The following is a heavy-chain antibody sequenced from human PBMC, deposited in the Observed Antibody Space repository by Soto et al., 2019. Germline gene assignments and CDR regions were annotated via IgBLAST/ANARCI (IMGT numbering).Heavy chain of an antibody. J-gene: IGHJ4*02. CDR2: ISGGGGST. CDR3: AKMNYWFDY. CDR1: GFTFSGYA. Sequence: EVQLLESGGGLGQPGGSLRLSCAASGFTFSGYAMTWVRQAPGKGLEWVAYISGGGGSTYYADSVKGRFTISRDNSKNTLYLQMNRLRSADTALYYCAKMNYWFDYWGQGTLVSVSS. V-gene: IGHV3-23*01. D-gene: IGHD1-7*01.